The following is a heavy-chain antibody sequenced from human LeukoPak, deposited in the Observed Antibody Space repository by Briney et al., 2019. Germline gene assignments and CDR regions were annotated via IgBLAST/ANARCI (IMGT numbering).Heavy chain of an antibody. CDR1: GYTLTELS. CDR2: FDPEDGET. J-gene: IGHJ4*02. Sequence: GASVKVSCKVSGYTLTELSMHWARQAPGKGLEWMGGFDPEDGETIYAQKFQGRVTMTEDTSTDTAYMELSSLRSEDTAVYYCAATVTTLRGPFDYWGQGTLVTVSS. V-gene: IGHV1-24*01. CDR3: AATVTTLRGPFDY. D-gene: IGHD4-17*01.